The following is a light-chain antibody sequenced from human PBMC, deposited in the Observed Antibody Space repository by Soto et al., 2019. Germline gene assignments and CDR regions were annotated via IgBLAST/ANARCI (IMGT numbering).Light chain of an antibody. V-gene: IGKV3-15*01. CDR2: GAS. Sequence: DIVMTHPPATLSVSPGERATLSCRASQSVSSNLAWYQQKPGQAPRLLIYGASTRATGIPARFSGSGSGTEFTLTISSLQSEDFAVYYCQQYNNWPRTFGQGTKVDIK. CDR3: QQYNNWPRT. J-gene: IGKJ1*01. CDR1: QSVSSN.